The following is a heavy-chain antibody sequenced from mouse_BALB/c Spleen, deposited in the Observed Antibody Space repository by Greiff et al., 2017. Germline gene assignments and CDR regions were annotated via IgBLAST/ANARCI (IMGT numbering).Heavy chain of an antibody. D-gene: IGHD2-3*01. CDR3: ARSREYGGYGY. V-gene: IGHV1S135*01. CDR2: IDPFNGGT. J-gene: IGHJ2*01. Sequence: EVQLQQSGPELMKPGASVKISCKASGYSFTSYYMHWVKQSHGKSLEWIGYIDPFNGGTSYNQKFKGKATLTVDKSSSTAYMHLSSLTSEDSAVYYCARSREYGGYGYWGQGTTLTGSS. CDR1: GYSFTSYY.